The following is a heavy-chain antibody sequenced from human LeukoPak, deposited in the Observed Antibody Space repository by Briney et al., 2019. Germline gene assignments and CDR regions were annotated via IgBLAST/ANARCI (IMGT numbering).Heavy chain of an antibody. CDR3: ARGGYGGNLNS. D-gene: IGHD4-23*01. J-gene: IGHJ5*02. V-gene: IGHV4-61*02. CDR1: GGSISSGSYY. Sequence: PSETLSLTCTVSGGSISSGSYYWSWIRQPAGKGLEWIGRIYTSGSTNYNPSLKSRVTISVDTSKNQFSLKLSSVTAADTAVYYCARGGYGGNLNSWGQGTLVTVSS. CDR2: IYTSGST.